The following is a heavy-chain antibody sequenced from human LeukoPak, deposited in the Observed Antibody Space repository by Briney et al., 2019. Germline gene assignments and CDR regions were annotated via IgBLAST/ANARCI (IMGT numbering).Heavy chain of an antibody. CDR2: INPSGGST. J-gene: IGHJ4*02. Sequence: GASVKVSCKASGYTFTSYYMHWVRQAPGQGLEWMGIINPSGGSTSYAQKFQGRVTMTRDMSTSTDYMELSSLRSEDTAVYYCAKDKSELFIDSWGQGTLVTVSS. V-gene: IGHV1-46*01. CDR3: AKDKSELFIDS. D-gene: IGHD3-10*01. CDR1: GYTFTSYY.